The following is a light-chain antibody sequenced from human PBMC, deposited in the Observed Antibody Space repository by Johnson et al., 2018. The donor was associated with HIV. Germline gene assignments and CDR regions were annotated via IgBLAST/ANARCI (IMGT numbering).Light chain of an antibody. CDR1: SSNIGNNY. CDR2: ENN. Sequence: QSVLTQPPSASAAPGQKVTISCSGSSSNIGNNYVSWYQQLPVTAPKLLIYENNKRPSGIPDRFSGSTSGSSATLGITGLQTGDEADYYCRTWDSRLSTNYVFGSGTKVTVL. J-gene: IGLJ1*01. V-gene: IGLV1-51*02. CDR3: RTWDSRLSTNYV.